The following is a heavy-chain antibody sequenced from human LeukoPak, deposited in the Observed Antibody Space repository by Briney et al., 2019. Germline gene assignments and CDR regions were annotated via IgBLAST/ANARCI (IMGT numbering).Heavy chain of an antibody. Sequence: GGSLRLSCAASGFTFSSYWMNWVRQAPGKGLEGVANIKQDGSEKYYVDPVKGRFTISRDNAKNSLYLQMNSLRAEDTAVYYCAREMLGVGYYDSSGYALDYWDQGTLVTVSS. CDR1: GFTFSSYW. V-gene: IGHV3-7*01. CDR3: AREMLGVGYYDSSGYALDY. CDR2: IKQDGSEK. J-gene: IGHJ4*02. D-gene: IGHD3-22*01.